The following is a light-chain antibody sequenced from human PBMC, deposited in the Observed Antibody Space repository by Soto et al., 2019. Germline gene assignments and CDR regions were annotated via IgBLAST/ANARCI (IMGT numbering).Light chain of an antibody. J-gene: IGKJ1*01. CDR3: KQYNNWPRT. V-gene: IGKV3-15*01. CDR2: GAS. Sequence: EVVLTQSPATLSLSPGERATLSCRASQSVSSNLAWYQQKPGQAPRLLIYGASTRPTGIQARFSGSGSGTEFTLTISSLQSEDFAVYYCKQYNNWPRTFGQGTKVDIK. CDR1: QSVSSN.